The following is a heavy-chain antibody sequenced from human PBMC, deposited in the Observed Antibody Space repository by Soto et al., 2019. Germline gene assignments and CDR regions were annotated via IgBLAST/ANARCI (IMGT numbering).Heavy chain of an antibody. V-gene: IGHV3-23*01. CDR2: ISGSGGST. D-gene: IGHD1-20*01. Sequence: VVSLILSCAASGFTFSSYAMSWVRQAPGKGLEWVSAISGSGGSTYYADSVKGRFTISRDNSKNTLYLQMNSLRAEDTAVYYCAKDQPITRAFDIWGQGTMVTVSS. CDR3: AKDQPITRAFDI. CDR1: GFTFSSYA. J-gene: IGHJ3*02.